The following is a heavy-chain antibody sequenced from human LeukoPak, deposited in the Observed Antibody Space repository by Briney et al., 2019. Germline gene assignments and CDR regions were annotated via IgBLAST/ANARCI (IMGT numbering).Heavy chain of an antibody. Sequence: GGSPRLPCAASGFTFSTFWMHWVRQAPGKGLVWVSRINPDGSYTDYADSVKGRFTISRDNTKNTLYLQMNSLRADDTSLYFCAKDLRGARDYWGQGTLVTVSS. CDR2: INPDGSYT. V-gene: IGHV3-74*01. J-gene: IGHJ4*02. CDR3: AKDLRGARDY. D-gene: IGHD1-26*01. CDR1: GFTFSTFW.